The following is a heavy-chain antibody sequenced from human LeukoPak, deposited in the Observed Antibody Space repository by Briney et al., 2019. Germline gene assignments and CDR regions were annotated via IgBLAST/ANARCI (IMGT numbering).Heavy chain of an antibody. Sequence: PSETLSLTCAVSGGSISSYYWSWIRQPPGKGLEWIGYIYYSGSTNYNPSLKSRVTISVDTSKNQFSLRLTSVTAADTAVYYCARQTGSGLFILPGGQGTLVTVSS. CDR1: GGSISSYY. D-gene: IGHD3/OR15-3a*01. CDR3: ARQTGSGLFILP. V-gene: IGHV4-59*08. J-gene: IGHJ4*02. CDR2: IYYSGST.